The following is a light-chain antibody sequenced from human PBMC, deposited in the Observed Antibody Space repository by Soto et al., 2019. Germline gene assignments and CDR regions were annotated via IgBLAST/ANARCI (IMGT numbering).Light chain of an antibody. Sequence: QSVLTQPASVSGSPGQSITISCTGTSSEVGGYNYVSWYQQHPGKAPKLMIYDVSNRPSGVSNRFSGSKSGNTASLTISVLQAEDEADYYCSSYTSRSPTFYVFGTGTKVTVL. CDR2: DVS. V-gene: IGLV2-14*01. J-gene: IGLJ1*01. CDR3: SSYTSRSPTFYV. CDR1: SSEVGGYNY.